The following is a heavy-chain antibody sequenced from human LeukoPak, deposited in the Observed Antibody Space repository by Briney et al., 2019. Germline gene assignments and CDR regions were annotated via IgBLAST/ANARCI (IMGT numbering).Heavy chain of an antibody. CDR1: GGSIGSFY. Sequence: SETLSLTCTVSGGSIGSFYCTWIRQTPRKGLEWIGSVYYTGSTNYNPSLKSRVTISIDTSRSQFSLKLTSVTVADTAVYYCARDSRYSYGSGGMDVWGQGTTVTVSS. D-gene: IGHD3-10*01. V-gene: IGHV4-59*01. J-gene: IGHJ6*02. CDR3: ARDSRYSYGSGGMDV. CDR2: VYYTGST.